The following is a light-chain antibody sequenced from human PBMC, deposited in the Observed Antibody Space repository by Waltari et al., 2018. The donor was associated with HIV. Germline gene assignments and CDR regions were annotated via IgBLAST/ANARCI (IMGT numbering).Light chain of an antibody. Sequence: QSVLTQPPSLSAAPGQRVTIYCSGSSSNLGHNHVSSYQPLPGTAPKLVIYDNNKRPSGIPDRFSGSKSGTSATLGITGLQTGDEADYYCVTWDNSLSAYVFGTGTKVTVL. J-gene: IGLJ1*01. CDR1: SSNLGHNH. CDR3: VTWDNSLSAYV. V-gene: IGLV1-51*01. CDR2: DNN.